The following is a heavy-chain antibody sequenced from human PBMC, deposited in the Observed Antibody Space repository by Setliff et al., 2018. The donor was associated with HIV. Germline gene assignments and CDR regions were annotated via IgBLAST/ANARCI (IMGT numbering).Heavy chain of an antibody. V-gene: IGHV4-4*07. CDR3: ARARRDTSGWHGPPPDY. CDR1: NVSINSYY. CDR2: IYSSGST. D-gene: IGHD6-19*01. J-gene: IGHJ4*02. Sequence: TSETLSLTCTVSNVSINSYYWSWIRQPAGRALEWIGRIYSSGSTNYNPSLKSRVKMSIDTSKNQFSPKLSSVTAADTAVYFRARARRDTSGWHGPPPDYWGQGILVTVSS.